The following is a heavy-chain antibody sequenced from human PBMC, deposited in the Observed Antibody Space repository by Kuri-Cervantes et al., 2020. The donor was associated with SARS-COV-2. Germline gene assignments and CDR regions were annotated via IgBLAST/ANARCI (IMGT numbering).Heavy chain of an antibody. D-gene: IGHD3-3*01. V-gene: IGHV3-33*01. J-gene: IGHJ6*02. Sequence: GETLKISCAASGFTFSSYGMHWVRQAPGKGLEWVAVIWYDGSNKYYADSVKGRFTISRDNSKNTLYLQMNSLRAEDTAVYYCARDVKRITIFGVVIAYGMDVRGQGTTVTVSS. CDR1: GFTFSSYG. CDR3: ARDVKRITIFGVVIAYGMDV. CDR2: IWYDGSNK.